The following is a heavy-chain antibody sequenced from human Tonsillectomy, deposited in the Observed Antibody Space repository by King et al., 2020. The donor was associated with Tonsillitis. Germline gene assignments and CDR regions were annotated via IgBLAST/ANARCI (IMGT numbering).Heavy chain of an antibody. Sequence: VQLVESGGGLVQPGGSLRLSCAASGFTFNNYAMNWVCQAPGKGLEWVSGISGSIGTTSYADSVKGRFSISRDKSKNTLYLQMNSLRAEDTAVYYCAKGSLRLLDSPGDWWGQGTLVTVAS. D-gene: IGHD3/OR15-3a*01. CDR1: GFTFNNYA. CDR2: ISGSIGTT. CDR3: AKGSLRLLDSPGDW. V-gene: IGHV3-23*04. J-gene: IGHJ4*02.